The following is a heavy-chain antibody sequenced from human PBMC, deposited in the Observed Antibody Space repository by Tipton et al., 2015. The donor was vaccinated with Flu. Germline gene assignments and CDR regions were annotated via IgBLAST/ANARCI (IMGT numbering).Heavy chain of an antibody. Sequence: SLRLSCAASGFTFSTYGMHWVRQAPGKGLEWVAFIQYDGSMTYDAGSAKGRFTISRDNAKNSLHLQLNSLRAEDTAVYYCARGGSSGYELDYWGQGTLVTVSS. CDR1: GFTFSTYG. D-gene: IGHD5-12*01. V-gene: IGHV3-30*12. CDR3: ARGGSSGYELDY. CDR2: IQYDGSMT. J-gene: IGHJ4*02.